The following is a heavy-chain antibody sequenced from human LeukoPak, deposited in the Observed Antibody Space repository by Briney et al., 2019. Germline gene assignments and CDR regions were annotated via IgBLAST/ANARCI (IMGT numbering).Heavy chain of an antibody. CDR1: GGSISSYY. J-gene: IGHJ6*02. D-gene: IGHD4-17*01. CDR2: IYYSGSI. V-gene: IGHV4-59*08. Sequence: SETLSLTCTVSGGSISSYYWSWIRQPPGKGLEWIGYIYYSGSINYNPSLKSRVTISVDTSKNQFSLKLSSVTAADTAVYYCARLLVPTTYFYYYYGMDVWGQGTTVTVSS. CDR3: ARLLVPTTYFYYYYGMDV.